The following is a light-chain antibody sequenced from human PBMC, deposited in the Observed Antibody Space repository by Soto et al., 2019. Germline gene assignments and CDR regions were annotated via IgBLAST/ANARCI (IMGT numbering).Light chain of an antibody. CDR1: QSVSSN. J-gene: IGKJ4*01. V-gene: IGKV3-15*01. CDR2: GAS. CDR3: QQYIRWPLT. Sequence: IVLTQSPTTLSVSPGERGTLSCRASQSVSSNLAWYQQKPGRAPSLLIYGASTRATGTPARFSGSGSGTEFTLTISSLQSEDFAVYYCQQYIRWPLTFGGGTKVDI.